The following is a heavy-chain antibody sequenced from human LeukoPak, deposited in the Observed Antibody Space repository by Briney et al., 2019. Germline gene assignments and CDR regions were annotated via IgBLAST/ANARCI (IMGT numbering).Heavy chain of an antibody. CDR2: IYYSGST. D-gene: IGHD3-10*01. CDR1: GGSISSVDYY. V-gene: IGHV4-30-4*01. CDR3: ASGGSGWFGDPSDY. J-gene: IGHJ4*02. Sequence: KTSQTLSLTCTVSGGSISSVDYYWSWIRQPPGKGLEWIGYIYYSGSTYYNPSLKSRVTISVDTSKNQFSLKLSSVTAADTAVYYCASGGSGWFGDPSDYWGQGTLVTVSS.